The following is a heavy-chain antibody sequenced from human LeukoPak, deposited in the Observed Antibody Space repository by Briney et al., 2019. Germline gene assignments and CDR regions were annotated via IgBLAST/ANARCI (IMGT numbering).Heavy chain of an antibody. D-gene: IGHD6-19*01. CDR1: GFTFSSYS. CDR2: ISSSSSYI. Sequence: GGSLRLSCAASGFTFSSYSMNWVRQAPGKGLEWVSSISSSSSYIYYADSVKGRFTISRDNAKNSLYLQMNSLRAEDTAEYYCARGHVAVAGPYWGQGTLVTVSS. CDR3: ARGHVAVAGPY. J-gene: IGHJ4*02. V-gene: IGHV3-21*01.